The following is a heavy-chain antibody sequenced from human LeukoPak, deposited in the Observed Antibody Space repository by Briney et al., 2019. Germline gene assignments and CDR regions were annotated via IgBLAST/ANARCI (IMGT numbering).Heavy chain of an antibody. Sequence: PGGSLRLSRAAPGFTFSSYAMSWVCHAPGKGLEWVSAISGSGGSTYYADSVKGRFTISRDNSKNTLYLQMNSLRAEDTAVYYCAKDLPPEYSSGWWAFDYWGQGTLVTVSS. D-gene: IGHD6-19*01. CDR1: GFTFSSYA. CDR2: ISGSGGST. J-gene: IGHJ4*02. V-gene: IGHV3-23*01. CDR3: AKDLPPEYSSGWWAFDY.